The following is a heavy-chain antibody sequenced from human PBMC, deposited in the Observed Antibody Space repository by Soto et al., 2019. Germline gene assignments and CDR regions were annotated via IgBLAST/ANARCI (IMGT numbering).Heavy chain of an antibody. J-gene: IGHJ6*02. CDR3: AKPLYEDVVVTYGMDV. CDR2: ISTSGDKT. V-gene: IGHV3-23*01. CDR1: GFTFSIYA. Sequence: GGSLRLSCAASGFTFSIYAISWVRQAPGKGLEWLSAISTSGDKTYYADSVEGRFTISRDNSKNTLYLQMNSLRVDDTAVYYCAKPLYEDVVVTYGMDVWGQGTTVTVSS. D-gene: IGHD3-22*01.